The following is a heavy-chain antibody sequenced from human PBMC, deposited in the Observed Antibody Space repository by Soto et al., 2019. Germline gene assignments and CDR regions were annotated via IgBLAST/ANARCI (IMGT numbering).Heavy chain of an antibody. Sequence: GGSLRLSCAASGFTFSSYAMHWVRQAPGKGLEWVAVISYDGSNKYYADSVKGRFTISRDNAKSSLFLEMNSLRVEDTAVYYCARDRYGGSSHFDYWGQGTLVTVSS. CDR3: ARDRYGGSSHFDY. D-gene: IGHD1-26*01. CDR2: ISYDGSNK. V-gene: IGHV3-30-3*01. J-gene: IGHJ4*02. CDR1: GFTFSSYA.